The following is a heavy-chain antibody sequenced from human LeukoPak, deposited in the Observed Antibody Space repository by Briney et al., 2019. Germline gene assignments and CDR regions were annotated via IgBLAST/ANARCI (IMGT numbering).Heavy chain of an antibody. V-gene: IGHV4-34*01. CDR3: AKNSGSYYKRGNWFDP. D-gene: IGHD1-26*01. CDR2: INHSGST. Sequence: SETLSLTCAVYGGSFSGYYWSWIRQPPGKGLEWIGEINHSGSTNYNPSLKSRVTISVDTSKNQFSLKLSSVTAADTAVYYCAKNSGSYYKRGNWFDPWGQGTLVTVSS. J-gene: IGHJ5*02. CDR1: GGSFSGYY.